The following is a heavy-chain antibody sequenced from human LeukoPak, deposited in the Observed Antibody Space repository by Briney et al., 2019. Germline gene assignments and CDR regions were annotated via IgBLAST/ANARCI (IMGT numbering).Heavy chain of an antibody. V-gene: IGHV4-39*01. CDR3: AIRSSGWYGHWYAP. J-gene: IGHJ5*02. CDR2: IFYSGTT. CDR1: GGSISSKNDY. Sequence: SETLSLTFSVSGGSISSKNDYWGWIRQPPGKGLEWIGNIFYSGTTFYNPSLKNRVTISVDTSKNHFSLNLSSVTAADTAVYYCAIRSSGWYGHWYAPWGQGTLVTVSS. D-gene: IGHD6-19*01.